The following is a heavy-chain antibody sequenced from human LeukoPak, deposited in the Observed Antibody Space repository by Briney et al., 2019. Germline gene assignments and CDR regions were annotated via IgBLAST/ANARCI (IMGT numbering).Heavy chain of an antibody. J-gene: IGHJ4*02. Sequence: TSETLSLTCTVSGGSISSYYGSWIRQPPGKGLEWIGYIYYSGSTNYNPSLKSRVTISVDTSKNQFSLKLSSVTAADTAVYYCARGEEDYYNFWGQGTLVTVSS. CDR3: ARGEEDYYNF. V-gene: IGHV4-59*01. CDR1: GGSISSYY. CDR2: IYYSGST. D-gene: IGHD1-26*01.